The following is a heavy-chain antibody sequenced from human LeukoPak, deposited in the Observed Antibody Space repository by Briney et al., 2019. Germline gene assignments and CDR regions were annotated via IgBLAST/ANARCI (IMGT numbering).Heavy chain of an antibody. D-gene: IGHD4-17*01. CDR2: MHYSGST. J-gene: IGHJ4*02. CDR3: TGDYGDYVIGH. CDR1: GGSISSTTYY. V-gene: IGHV4-39*01. Sequence: PSETLSLTCTVSGGSISSTTYYWGWMRQPPGKGLEWIGSMHYSGSTYYNPSLNSRVTISLDTSKNLFSLRLSSVTAADTAVYYCTGDYGDYVIGHWGQGTLVTVSS.